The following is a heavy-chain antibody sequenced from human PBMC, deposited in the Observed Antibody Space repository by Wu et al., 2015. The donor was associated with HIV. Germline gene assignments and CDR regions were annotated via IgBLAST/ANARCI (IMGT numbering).Heavy chain of an antibody. CDR2: IIPLFGTT. CDR3: ASPRSPGFSSAWPTYFDY. J-gene: IGHJ4*02. CDR1: GYTFTSYG. Sequence: QVQLVQSGAEVKKPGASVKVSCKASGYTFTSYGINWVRQAPGQGLEWMGGIIPLFGTTDYAQIFQGRVSITTDESTTTAYMRLSSLTSEDTAIYYCASPRSPGFSSAWPTYFDYWGQGTRGPPSP. V-gene: IGHV1-69*05. D-gene: IGHD6-19*01.